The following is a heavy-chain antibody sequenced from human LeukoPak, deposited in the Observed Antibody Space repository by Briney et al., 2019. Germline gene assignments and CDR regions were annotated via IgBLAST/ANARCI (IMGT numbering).Heavy chain of an antibody. J-gene: IGHJ4*02. CDR1: GYTFTSYY. V-gene: IGHV1-2*02. CDR2: INPNSGGT. Sequence: ASVKVSCKASGYTFTSYYMHWVRQAPGQGLEWMGWINPNSGGTNYAQKLQGRVTMTTDTSTSTAYMELRSLRSDDTAVYYCARDMDCSGGSCYLIPDYWGQGTLVTVSS. CDR3: ARDMDCSGGSCYLIPDY. D-gene: IGHD2-15*01.